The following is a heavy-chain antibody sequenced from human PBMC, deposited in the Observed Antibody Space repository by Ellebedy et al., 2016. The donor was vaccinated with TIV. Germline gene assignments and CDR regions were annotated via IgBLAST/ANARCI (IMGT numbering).Heavy chain of an antibody. D-gene: IGHD4-11*01. J-gene: IGHJ5*02. CDR3: GSHHYTRVRPPT. V-gene: IGHV4-38-2*02. CDR2: IYHTGTT. Sequence: MPSETLSLTCTVSADSISSGDYWDCIRQSPGKGLEWIGCIYHTGTTYYNPSLKSRVTISLDTSRAQFSLTLTSVTAADRAIYYCGSHHYTRVRPPTWGQGILVTVSS. CDR1: ADSISSGDY.